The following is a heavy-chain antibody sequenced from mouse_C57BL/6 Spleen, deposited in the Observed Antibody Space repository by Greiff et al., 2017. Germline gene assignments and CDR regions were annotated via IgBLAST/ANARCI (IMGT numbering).Heavy chain of an antibody. V-gene: IGHV1-66*01. CDR3: ARETAQASFAD. J-gene: IGHJ3*01. Sequence: VQLQQSGPELVKPGASVKISCKASGYSFTSYYIHWVKQRPGQGLEWIGWIYPGSGNTKYNEKFKGKATLTADTSSSTAYMQLSSLTSEDSAVYYCARETAQASFADWGQGTLVTVSA. D-gene: IGHD3-2*02. CDR2: IYPGSGNT. CDR1: GYSFTSYY.